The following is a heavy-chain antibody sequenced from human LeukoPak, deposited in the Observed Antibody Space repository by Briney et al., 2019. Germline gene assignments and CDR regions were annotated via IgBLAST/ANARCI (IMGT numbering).Heavy chain of an antibody. CDR1: GYTFTSYA. CDR2: INAGNGNT. J-gene: IGHJ3*02. D-gene: IGHD1-26*01. Sequence: ASVKVSCKASGYTFTSYAMHWVRQAPGQRLEWMGWINAGNGNTKYSQKFLGRVTITRDTSASTAYMELSSLRSEDTAVYYCASQDGLVGANDAFDIWGQGTMVTVSS. CDR3: ASQDGLVGANDAFDI. V-gene: IGHV1-3*01.